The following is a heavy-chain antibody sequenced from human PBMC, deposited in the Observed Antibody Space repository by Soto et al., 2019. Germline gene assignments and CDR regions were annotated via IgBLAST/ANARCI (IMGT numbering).Heavy chain of an antibody. D-gene: IGHD2-21*02. J-gene: IGHJ6*02. CDR2: IIPIFGTT. Sequence: SVKFSCKASGGTFSSYAISWLRQAPGQGLEWMGGIIPIFGTTNYAQKFQGRVTITADESTSTAQMELSSLRSEDTAVYYCARDKYGGNSAYYYGMDVWGQGTTVTVSS. CDR3: ARDKYGGNSAYYYGMDV. CDR1: GGTFSSYA. V-gene: IGHV1-69*13.